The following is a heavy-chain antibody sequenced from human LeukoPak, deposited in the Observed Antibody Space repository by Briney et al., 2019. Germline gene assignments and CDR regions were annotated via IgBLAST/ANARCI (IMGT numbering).Heavy chain of an antibody. CDR1: GFTFSSYG. J-gene: IGHJ3*02. Sequence: PGGSLRLSCAASGFTFSSYGMSWVRQAPGKGLEWVSGISASGGTTYYADSVKGRFTISRDISKNTLYLQMNTLRAEDTAIYYCAKDRRTLDAFDIWGQGTMVTVSS. CDR3: AKDRRTLDAFDI. CDR2: ISASGGTT. V-gene: IGHV3-23*01.